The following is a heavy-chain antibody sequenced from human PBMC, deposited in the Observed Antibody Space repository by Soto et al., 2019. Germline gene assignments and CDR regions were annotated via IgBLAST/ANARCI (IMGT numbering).Heavy chain of an antibody. CDR1: GGSISSYY. Sequence: SETLSLTCTVSGGSISSYYWSWIRQPPGKGLEWIGYIYYSGSTNYNPSLKSRVTISVDTSKNQFSLKLSSVTAADTAVYYCARDFMGKNFDYWGQGTLVTVSS. J-gene: IGHJ4*02. CDR3: ARDFMGKNFDY. D-gene: IGHD1-26*01. CDR2: IYYSGST. V-gene: IGHV4-59*01.